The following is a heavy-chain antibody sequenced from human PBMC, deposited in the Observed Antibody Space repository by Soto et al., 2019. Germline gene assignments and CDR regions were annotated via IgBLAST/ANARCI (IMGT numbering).Heavy chain of an antibody. V-gene: IGHV1-8*01. Sequence: GASVKVSCKASGYTFSNYNINGVRQASGQGLEWMGWMNPDSGNTGYAEKFQGRVTMTRNSSISTAYMELSGLRSEDTAVYYCAREAASDPSFYYHYMDVWGKGTTVTVSS. CDR3: AREAASDPSFYYHYMDV. J-gene: IGHJ6*03. D-gene: IGHD3-10*01. CDR2: MNPDSGNT. CDR1: GYTFSNYN.